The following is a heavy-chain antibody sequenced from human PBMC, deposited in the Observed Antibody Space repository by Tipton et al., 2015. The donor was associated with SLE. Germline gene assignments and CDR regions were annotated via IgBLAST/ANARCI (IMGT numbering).Heavy chain of an antibody. CDR1: GYTFNDYY. CDR3: ARGISGSLKEGVGY. J-gene: IGHJ4*02. D-gene: IGHD3-10*01. V-gene: IGHV1-2*06. Sequence: QSGAEVKKPGASVKVSCKASGYTFNDYYIHWVRQAPGQGLEWMGRINPNTGGPVYAQNFQGRVTMTRDTSITTAYMDLSRLIPDDTAVYYCARGISGSLKEGVGYWGQGTLVIVSS. CDR2: INPNTGGP.